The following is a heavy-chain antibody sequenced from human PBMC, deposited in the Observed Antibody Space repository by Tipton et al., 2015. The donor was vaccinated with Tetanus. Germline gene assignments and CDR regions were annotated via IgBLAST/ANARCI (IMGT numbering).Heavy chain of an antibody. CDR1: GGSMRSYY. D-gene: IGHD3-9*01. J-gene: IGHJ4*02. CDR3: ARGYNGYDILTAYPHYFDT. CDR2: IYYSGST. V-gene: IGHV4-59*01. Sequence: TLSLTCTVSGGSMRSYYWSWTRQPPGKGLEWIGYIYYSGSTNYNSSLKSRVAISVDTSKNRISLKLRPVTAADTAVYYCARGYNGYDILTAYPHYFDTSGQETLVSVSS.